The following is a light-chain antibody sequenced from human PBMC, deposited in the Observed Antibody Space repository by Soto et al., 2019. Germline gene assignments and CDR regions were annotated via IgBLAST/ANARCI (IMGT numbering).Light chain of an antibody. Sequence: QSVLTQPRSVSGSPGQSVTISCTGTGSDVGGYNYVSWYQQHPGKAPKLMIYDVSERPSGVPDRFSGSKSGNTASLTISGLQAEDEADYYCCSYAGSPYVFGTGTKVTVL. CDR1: GSDVGGYNY. CDR2: DVS. J-gene: IGLJ1*01. CDR3: CSYAGSPYV. V-gene: IGLV2-11*01.